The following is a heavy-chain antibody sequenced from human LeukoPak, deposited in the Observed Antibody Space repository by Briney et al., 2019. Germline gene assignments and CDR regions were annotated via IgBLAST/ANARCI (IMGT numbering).Heavy chain of an antibody. V-gene: IGHV1-46*01. CDR3: ARAGYSYDPYYFDY. D-gene: IGHD5-18*01. CDR2: INPSGGST. Sequence: ASVKVSCKASGYTFTNHYMHWVRQAPGQGLEWMGIINPSGGSTSYAQKFQGRVTMTRDTSISTAYMELSRLRSDDTAVYYCARAGYSYDPYYFDYWGQGTLVTVSS. J-gene: IGHJ4*02. CDR1: GYTFTNHY.